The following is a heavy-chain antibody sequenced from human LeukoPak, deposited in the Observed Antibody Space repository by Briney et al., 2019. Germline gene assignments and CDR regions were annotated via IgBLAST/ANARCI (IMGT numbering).Heavy chain of an antibody. Sequence: KPGRSLRLSCTASGFTFGDYAMSWFRQAPGKGLEWVGFIRSKAYGGTTEYAASVKGRFTISRDDSKSIAYLQMNSLRTEDTDVYYCTTHPYVLLWFGELLDSGYWGQGTLVTVSS. CDR2: IRSKAYGGTT. CDR3: TTHPYVLLWFGELLDSGY. V-gene: IGHV3-49*05. D-gene: IGHD3-10*01. CDR1: GFTFGDYA. J-gene: IGHJ4*02.